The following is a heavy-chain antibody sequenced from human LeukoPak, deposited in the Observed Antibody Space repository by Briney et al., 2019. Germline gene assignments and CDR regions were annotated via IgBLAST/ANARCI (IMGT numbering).Heavy chain of an antibody. Sequence: GGSLRLSCAASRFTFSSYWMSWVRQAPGKGLEWVANIKQDGSEKYYVDSVKGRFTISRDNAKNSLYLQMNSLRAEDTAVYYCAREKIEMATIVYYYYYYGMDVWGQGTTVTVSS. J-gene: IGHJ6*02. V-gene: IGHV3-7*03. CDR2: IKQDGSEK. D-gene: IGHD5-24*01. CDR3: AREKIEMATIVYYYYYYGMDV. CDR1: RFTFSSYW.